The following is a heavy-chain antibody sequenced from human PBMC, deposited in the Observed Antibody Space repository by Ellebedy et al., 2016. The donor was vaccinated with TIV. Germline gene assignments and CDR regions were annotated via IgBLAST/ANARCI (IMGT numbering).Heavy chain of an antibody. D-gene: IGHD3-22*01. Sequence: GESLKIPCAASGFTVSSNYMSWVRQAPGKGLEWVSALSGSGGGAYNADSVRGRFTISRDNSKNTLHLQMNNLRVEDTAVYYCAKGPISSGYPRYLDYWGQGTLVTVSS. J-gene: IGHJ4*02. CDR1: GFTVSSNY. CDR3: AKGPISSGYPRYLDY. CDR2: LSGSGGGA. V-gene: IGHV3-23*01.